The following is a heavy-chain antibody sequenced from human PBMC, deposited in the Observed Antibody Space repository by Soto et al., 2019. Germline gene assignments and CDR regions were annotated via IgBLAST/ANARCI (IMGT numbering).Heavy chain of an antibody. V-gene: IGHV3-9*01. CDR3: AKARRDAFDI. J-gene: IGHJ3*02. CDR2: ISWNRGSI. Sequence: EVQLVESGGGLVQPGRSLRLSCAASGFTFDDYAMHWVRQAPGKGLEWVSGISWNRGSIGYADSVKGRFTISRDNAKNSLYLQMNSLRAEDTALYYCAKARRDAFDIWGQGTMVTVSS. CDR1: GFTFDDYA.